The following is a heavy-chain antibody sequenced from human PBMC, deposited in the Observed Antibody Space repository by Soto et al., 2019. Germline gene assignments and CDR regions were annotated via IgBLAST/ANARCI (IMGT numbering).Heavy chain of an antibody. V-gene: IGHV3-23*01. J-gene: IGHJ4*02. CDR3: AKDYSSSWYSYFDY. Sequence: GGSLRRACAASGFTFSSYAISWVRQAPGKGLEWVSAISGSGGSTYYADSVKGRFTISRDNSKNTLYLQMNSLRAEDTAVYYCAKDYSSSWYSYFDYWGQGTLVTVSS. CDR2: ISGSGGST. D-gene: IGHD6-13*01. CDR1: GFTFSSYA.